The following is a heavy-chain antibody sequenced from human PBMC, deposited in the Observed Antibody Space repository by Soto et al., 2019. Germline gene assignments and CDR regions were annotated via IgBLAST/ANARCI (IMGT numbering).Heavy chain of an antibody. J-gene: IGHJ4*02. D-gene: IGHD6-19*01. V-gene: IGHV4-59*01. CDR2: GYYSGST. Sequence: QVQLQESGPGLVKSSETLSLTCTVSGASISSYYWSWIRQSPGKGLEWIGYGYYSGSTSYNPSLGSRVTSSVDTAKNQISLKLTSVTAADTAVYYCARGGSTTGWYIGAYWGQGTLVTVSS. CDR1: GASISSYY. CDR3: ARGGSTTGWYIGAY.